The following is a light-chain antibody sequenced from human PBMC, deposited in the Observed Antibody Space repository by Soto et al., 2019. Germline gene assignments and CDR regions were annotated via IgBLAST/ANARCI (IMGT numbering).Light chain of an antibody. CDR1: QSISSW. Sequence: DIQMTQSPSTLSASVGDRVTITCRASQSISSWLAWYQQKPGKAPKLLIYKASSLESGVPSRFSGSGSGTEFTLTISSLQPDEFATYYCQQYNSYSYTGGQGTKLEIK. CDR2: KAS. J-gene: IGKJ2*01. V-gene: IGKV1-5*03. CDR3: QQYNSYSYT.